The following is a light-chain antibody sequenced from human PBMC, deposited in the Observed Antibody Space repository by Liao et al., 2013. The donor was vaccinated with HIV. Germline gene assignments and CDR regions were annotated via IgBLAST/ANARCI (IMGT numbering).Light chain of an antibody. CDR2: QDS. V-gene: IGLV3-1*01. CDR3: QAWDTGTENV. J-gene: IGLJ1*01. CDR1: NLGNNY. Sequence: SYELTQPPSVSVSPGQTATITCSGENLGNNYASWYQQKPGQSPVLVIYQDSKRPSGIPERFSGSNSGNTATLTISGTQAMDEADYYCQAWDTGTENVFGTGTKVTVV.